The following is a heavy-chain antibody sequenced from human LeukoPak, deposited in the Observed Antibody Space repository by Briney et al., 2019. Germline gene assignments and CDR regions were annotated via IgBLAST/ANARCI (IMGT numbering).Heavy chain of an antibody. CDR3: ARDQKLLWFGEPLQYFQH. CDR2: INTNTGNP. J-gene: IGHJ1*01. CDR1: GYTFTSYA. Sequence: ASVKVSCKASGYTFTSYAMNWVRQAPGQGLEWMGWINTNTGNPTYAQGFTGRFVFSLDTSVSTAYLQISSLKAEDAAVYYCARDQKLLWFGEPLQYFQHWGQGTLVTVSS. V-gene: IGHV7-4-1*02. D-gene: IGHD3-10*01.